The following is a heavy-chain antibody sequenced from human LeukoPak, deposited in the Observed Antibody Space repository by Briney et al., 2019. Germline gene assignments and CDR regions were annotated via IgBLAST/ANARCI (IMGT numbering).Heavy chain of an antibody. CDR2: ISYDGSNK. CDR1: GFTFSSYA. V-gene: IGHV3-30*04. D-gene: IGHD3-22*01. Sequence: PGRSLRLSCAASGFTFSSYAMHWVRQAPGKGLEWVAVISYDGSNKYYADSVKGRFTISRDNSKNTLYLQMNSLRAEDTALYYCARDMWGERYYPSSRNVHYYYYMDVWGKGTTVTVSS. J-gene: IGHJ6*03. CDR3: ARDMWGERYYPSSRNVHYYYYMDV.